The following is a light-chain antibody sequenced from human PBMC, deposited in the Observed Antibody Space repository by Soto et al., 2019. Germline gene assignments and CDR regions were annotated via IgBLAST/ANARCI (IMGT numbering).Light chain of an antibody. CDR1: QSVSSPY. CDR2: GAS. V-gene: IGKV3-20*01. CDR3: HLYDISPFP. Sequence: EIVLTQSPGTLSLSPGERATLSCRASQSVSSPYLAWYQQKPGQAPRLLIYGASSRATGIPGRFSGSGSGTDFTLTISRLQPEDFAVYYCHLYDISPFPFGQGAKLEIK. J-gene: IGKJ2*01.